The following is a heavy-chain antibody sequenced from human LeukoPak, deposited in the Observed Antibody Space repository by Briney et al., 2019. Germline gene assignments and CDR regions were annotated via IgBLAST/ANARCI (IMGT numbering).Heavy chain of an antibody. CDR1: GFSFSSYS. V-gene: IGHV3-48*02. CDR2: ISSSSSNI. J-gene: IGHJ4*02. Sequence: GGSLRLSCAAPGFSFSSYSMNWVRPAPRRGVEWVSYISSSSSNIDYADSVKGRFTISRDNAKNSLYMQMNSLRDEDTAVYYCARAPSSCWSWVDYWGQGTLVTVSS. D-gene: IGHD6-13*01. CDR3: ARAPSSCWSWVDY.